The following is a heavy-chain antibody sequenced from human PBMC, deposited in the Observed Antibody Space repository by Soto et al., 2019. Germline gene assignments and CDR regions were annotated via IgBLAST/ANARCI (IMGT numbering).Heavy chain of an antibody. D-gene: IGHD2-2*01. CDR3: ARDLGYCTSTRCYSSQGPLDY. V-gene: IGHV3-30*19. Sequence: QVQLVESGGGVVQPGRSLRLSCAASGFTFSSYGMHWVRQAPGKGLEWVAVIWYDGSDEYYADSVKGRFSISRDNSKNTVYLQMNSLRPEDTAVYHCARDLGYCTSTRCYSSQGPLDYWGQGTLVTVSS. CDR2: IWYDGSDE. J-gene: IGHJ4*02. CDR1: GFTFSSYG.